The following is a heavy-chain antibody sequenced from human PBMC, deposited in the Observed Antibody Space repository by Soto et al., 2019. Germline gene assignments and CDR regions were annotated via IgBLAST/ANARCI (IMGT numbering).Heavy chain of an antibody. CDR3: ARDRGGPPLRYYYVMDG. CDR2: IWYDGFNK. D-gene: IGHD2-15*01. J-gene: IGHJ6*02. CDR1: GFTFSSYG. V-gene: IGHV3-33*01. Sequence: GGSLRLSCAASGFTFSSYGMHWVRQAPGKGLEWVAVIWYDGFNKYYADSVKGRFTISRDNSKNTLYLQMNSLRAEDTAVYYCARDRGGPPLRYYYVMDGWGQGTTVTVSS.